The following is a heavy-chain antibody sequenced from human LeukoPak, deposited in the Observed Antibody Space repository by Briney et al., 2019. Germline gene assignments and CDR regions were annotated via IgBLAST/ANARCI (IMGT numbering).Heavy chain of an antibody. CDR2: INTNTGNP. Sequence: ASVKVSCKASGYTFTCCAISWVRQAPGQGLEWMGWINTNTGNPTYAQGFTGRFVFSLDTSVSTAYLQISSLKAEDTGVYYCARPMSPWAFDIWGQRTMVTVCS. V-gene: IGHV7-4-1*02. J-gene: IGHJ3*02. CDR1: GYTFTCCA. CDR3: ARPMSPWAFDI.